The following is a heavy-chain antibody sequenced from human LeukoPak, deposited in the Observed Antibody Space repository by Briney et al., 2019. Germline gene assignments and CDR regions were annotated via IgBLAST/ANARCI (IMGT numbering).Heavy chain of an antibody. J-gene: IGHJ4*02. CDR3: ARDTVGHYYYDSSGFFDY. D-gene: IGHD3-22*01. Sequence: GGSLRLSCAASGFTFSSYSMNWVRQAPGKGLEWVSSISSSSSYIYYADSVKGRFTISRDNAKSSLYLQMNSLRAEDTAVYYCARDTVGHYYYDSSGFFDYWGQGTLVTVSS. CDR1: GFTFSSYS. V-gene: IGHV3-21*01. CDR2: ISSSSSYI.